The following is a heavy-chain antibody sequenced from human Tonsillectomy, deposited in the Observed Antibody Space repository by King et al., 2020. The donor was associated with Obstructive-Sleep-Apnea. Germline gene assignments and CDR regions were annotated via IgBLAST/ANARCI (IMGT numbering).Heavy chain of an antibody. J-gene: IGHJ4*02. CDR3: ARSGSYDY. D-gene: IGHD1-26*01. CDR1: GFTFSSYS. Sequence: VQLVESGGGLVQPGGSLRLSCAASGFTFSSYSMNWVRQAPGKGLEWVSYISRSISSIYYADSVKGRFTISRDNAKNSLYLQMNSLRAEDTAVYYCARSGSYDYWGQGTLVTVSS. V-gene: IGHV3-48*04. CDR2: ISRSISSI.